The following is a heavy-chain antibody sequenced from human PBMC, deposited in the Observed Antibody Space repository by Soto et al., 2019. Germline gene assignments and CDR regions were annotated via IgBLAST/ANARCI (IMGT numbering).Heavy chain of an antibody. J-gene: IGHJ3*02. V-gene: IGHV1-18*01. CDR2: ISPYNHNT. CDR3: ARVVLRFFEWSPGAFDI. Sequence: GASVKVSCKTSGYTFTSYGISWVRQAPGQGLEWMGWISPYNHNTNYAPKLQGRVTMTTETSTSTAYMELRSLGSDDTAVYYCARVVLRFFEWSPGAFDIWGQGTVVTVSS. D-gene: IGHD3-3*01. CDR1: GYTFTSYG.